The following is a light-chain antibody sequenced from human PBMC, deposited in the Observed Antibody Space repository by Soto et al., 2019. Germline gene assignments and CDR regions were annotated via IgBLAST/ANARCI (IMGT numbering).Light chain of an antibody. CDR2: EVS. CDR1: SSDIGAYNS. Sequence: QSALTQPASVSGSPGQSITISCTGTSSDIGAYNSVSWYQHHPGKAPKLMIYEVSNRPSGVSNRFSGSKSGNTASLTISGLQDEEEADYYCSSYKSRSTRVFGTGTKVTV. V-gene: IGLV2-14*01. J-gene: IGLJ1*01. CDR3: SSYKSRSTRV.